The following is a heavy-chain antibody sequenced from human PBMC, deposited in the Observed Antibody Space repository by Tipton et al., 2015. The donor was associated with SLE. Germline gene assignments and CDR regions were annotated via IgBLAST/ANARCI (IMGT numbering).Heavy chain of an antibody. CDR1: GYTFTSYG. D-gene: IGHD6-19*01. V-gene: IGHV1-18*01. Sequence: QSGPEVKKPGASVKVSCKASGYTFTSYGISWVRQAPGQGLEWMGWISAYNGNTNYAQKFQGRVTITTDESTSTAYMELSSLRSEDTAVYYCARDVGDRAVAGPLWAFDIWGQGTMVTVSS. J-gene: IGHJ3*02. CDR2: ISAYNGNT. CDR3: ARDVGDRAVAGPLWAFDI.